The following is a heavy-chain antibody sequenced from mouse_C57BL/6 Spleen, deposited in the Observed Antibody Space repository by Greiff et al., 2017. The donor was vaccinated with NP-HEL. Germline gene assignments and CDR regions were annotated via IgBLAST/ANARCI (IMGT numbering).Heavy chain of an antibody. J-gene: IGHJ1*03. D-gene: IGHD1-1*01. V-gene: IGHV1-69*01. CDR3: ARPPTVVATDWYFDV. Sequence: QVQLQQPGAELVMPGASVKLSCKASGYTFTSYWMHWVKQRPGQGLEWIGEIDPSDSYTNYNQKFKGKSTLTVDTSSSTAYMQLSSLTSEDSAVYYCARPPTVVATDWYFDVWGTGTTVTVPS. CDR2: IDPSDSYT. CDR1: GYTFTSYW.